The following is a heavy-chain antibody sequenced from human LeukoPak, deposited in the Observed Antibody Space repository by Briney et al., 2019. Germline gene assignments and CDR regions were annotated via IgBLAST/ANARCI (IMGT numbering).Heavy chain of an antibody. V-gene: IGHV4-59*01. Sequence: SETLSLTCTVSGGSISSFYWSWIRQPPGKGLDWIGYIYNSGTTNYNPSLKSRVTISVDTSKNQFSLRLSSVTAADTAVYYCAKALYGYNYYFDYWGQGTLVTVSS. CDR1: GGSISSFY. J-gene: IGHJ4*02. CDR3: AKALYGYNYYFDY. D-gene: IGHD5-24*01. CDR2: IYNSGTT.